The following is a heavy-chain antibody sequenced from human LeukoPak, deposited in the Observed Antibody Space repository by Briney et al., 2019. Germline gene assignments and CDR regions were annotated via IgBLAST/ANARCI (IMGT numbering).Heavy chain of an antibody. CDR3: ASPTSLGGS. CDR1: GGTFSSYA. V-gene: IGHV1-69*04. CDR2: IIPILGIA. J-gene: IGHJ5*02. D-gene: IGHD3-16*01. Sequence: ATVKVSCKASGGTFSSYAISWVRQAPGQGLEWMGRIIPILGIANYAQKFQGRVTITADKSTSTAYMELSSLRSEDTAVYYCASPTSLGGSWGQGTLVTVSS.